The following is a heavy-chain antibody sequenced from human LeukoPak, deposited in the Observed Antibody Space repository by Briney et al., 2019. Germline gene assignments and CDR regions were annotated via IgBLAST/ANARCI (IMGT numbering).Heavy chain of an antibody. D-gene: IGHD4-23*01. CDR1: GGSISSGGYS. CDR3: ARELTSGNHDAFDI. J-gene: IGHJ3*02. V-gene: IGHV4-30-2*01. Sequence: SETLSLTCAVSGGSISSGGYSWSWIRQPPGKGLEWIGYIYHSGSTYYNPSLKSRVTISVDRSKNQFSLKLSSVTAADTAVYYCARELTSGNHDAFDIWGQGTMVTVSS. CDR2: IYHSGST.